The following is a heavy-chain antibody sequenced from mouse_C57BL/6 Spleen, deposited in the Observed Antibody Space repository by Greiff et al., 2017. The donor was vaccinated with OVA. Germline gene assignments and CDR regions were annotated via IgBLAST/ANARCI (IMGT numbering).Heavy chain of an antibody. D-gene: IGHD1-1*01. CDR3: ARNEGITTVVSLDY. V-gene: IGHV2-9-1*01. CDR2: IWTGGGT. Sequence: VQRVESGPGLVAPSQSLSITCTVSGFSLTSYAISWVRQPPGKGLEWLGVIWTGGGTNYNSALKSRLSISKDNSKSQVFLKMNSLQTDDTARYYCARNEGITTVVSLDYWGQGTTLTVSS. CDR1: GFSLTSYA. J-gene: IGHJ2*01.